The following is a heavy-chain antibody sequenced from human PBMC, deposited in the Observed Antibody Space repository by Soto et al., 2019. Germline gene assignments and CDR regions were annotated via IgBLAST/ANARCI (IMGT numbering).Heavy chain of an antibody. J-gene: IGHJ5*02. CDR1: GYTFTTYD. CDR2: VNPSSGNT. D-gene: IGHD1-20*01. V-gene: IGHV1-8*01. Sequence: QVQLVQSGAEVKRPGASVKVSCEASGYTFTTYDINWVRQASGQGLEWMGCVNPSSGNTVYAQKFQGRVTMTRDTSISTAYMDLSSLKSDDTAIYYCARASMYIWNDHWGQGTLVTVSS. CDR3: ARASMYIWNDH.